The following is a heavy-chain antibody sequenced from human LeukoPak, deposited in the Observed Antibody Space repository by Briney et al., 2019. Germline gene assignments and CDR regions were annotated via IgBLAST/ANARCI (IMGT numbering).Heavy chain of an antibody. CDR3: ARDTSGYYDY. D-gene: IGHD2-15*01. CDR1: GFTLSNYA. V-gene: IGHV3-23*01. J-gene: IGHJ4*02. CDR2: ISNSGGGT. Sequence: PGGSQRLSCAASGFTLSNYAMSWVRQAPGKGPEWVSVISNSGGGTYYADSVKGRFTISRDISKNTLHLQVNSVRAEDTAVYYCARDTSGYYDYWGQGALVTVSS.